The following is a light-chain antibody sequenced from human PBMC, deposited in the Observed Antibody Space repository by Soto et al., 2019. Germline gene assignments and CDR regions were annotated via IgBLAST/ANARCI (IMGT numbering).Light chain of an antibody. CDR3: CSYAGTGTSLV. CDR2: EDT. CDR1: SSDVGSYNL. V-gene: IGLV2-23*01. Sequence: QSALTQPASVSGFPGQSITISCTGTSSDVGSYNLVAWYQQLPGKVPKLIIFEDTRRPSGVSNRFSRSKSGNTASLTISGLQAEDEADYQCCSYAGTGTSLVFGGWTKRTVI. J-gene: IGLJ2*01.